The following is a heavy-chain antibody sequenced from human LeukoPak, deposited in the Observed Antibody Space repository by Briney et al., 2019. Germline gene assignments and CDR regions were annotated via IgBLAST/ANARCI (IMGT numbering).Heavy chain of an antibody. D-gene: IGHD3-3*01. CDR3: ARAGLGYDFRSGYYTGYYFDY. V-gene: IGHV4-34*01. Sequence: SETLSLTCAVYGGSFSGYYWSWIRQPPGKGLEWIGEINHSGSTNYNPSLKSRVTISVDTSKNQFSLKLSSVTAADTAVYYCARAGLGYDFRSGYYTGYYFDYWGQGTLVTVSS. CDR2: INHSGST. CDR1: GGSFSGYY. J-gene: IGHJ4*02.